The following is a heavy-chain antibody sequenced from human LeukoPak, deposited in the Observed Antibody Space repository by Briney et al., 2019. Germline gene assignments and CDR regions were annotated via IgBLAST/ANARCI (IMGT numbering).Heavy chain of an antibody. V-gene: IGHV4-4*09. Sequence: SETLSLTCTVSGGSISSYYWSWIRQPPGKGLEWIGYIYTSGSTNYNPSLESRVTISVDTSKNQFSLKLSSVTAADTAVYYCATQLGNDAFDIWGQGTMVTVSS. CDR1: GGSISSYY. J-gene: IGHJ3*02. D-gene: IGHD7-27*01. CDR3: ATQLGNDAFDI. CDR2: IYTSGST.